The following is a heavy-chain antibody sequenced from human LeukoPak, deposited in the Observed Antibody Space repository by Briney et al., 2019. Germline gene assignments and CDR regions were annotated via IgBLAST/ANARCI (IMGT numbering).Heavy chain of an antibody. D-gene: IGHD3-22*01. Sequence: GGSLRLSCAASGFTLSSYAMSWVRQAPGKGLEWVSAISGSGGSTYYADSVKGRFTISRDNSKNTLYLQMNSLRAEDTDVYYCAKDPGYYDSSGCLDYWGQGTLVTVSS. CDR1: GFTLSSYA. CDR2: ISGSGGST. V-gene: IGHV3-23*01. J-gene: IGHJ4*02. CDR3: AKDPGYYDSSGCLDY.